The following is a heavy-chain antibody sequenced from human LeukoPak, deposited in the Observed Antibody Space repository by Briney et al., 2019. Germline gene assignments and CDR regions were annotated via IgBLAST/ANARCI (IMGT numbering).Heavy chain of an antibody. CDR2: ISTSGST. CDR3: AKGAGPPWFDP. Sequence: SETLSLTCTVSGDSMSSGDYYWSWIRQPAGKGLEWIGRISTSGSTNYNPSLNSRVTMSVDTSKNHFSLKLSSVTAADTAVYYCAKGAGPPWFDPWGQGTLVTVSS. D-gene: IGHD6-19*01. J-gene: IGHJ5*02. CDR1: GDSMSSGDYY. V-gene: IGHV4-61*02.